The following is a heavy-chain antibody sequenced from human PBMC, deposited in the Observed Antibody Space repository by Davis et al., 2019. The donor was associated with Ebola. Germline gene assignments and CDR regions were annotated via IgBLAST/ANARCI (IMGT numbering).Heavy chain of an antibody. CDR3: ARPAWGGPYNWFDP. CDR2: IRSKANSYAT. J-gene: IGHJ5*02. D-gene: IGHD3-16*01. Sequence: PGGSLRLSCAASGFTFSGSAMHWVRQASGKGLEWVGRIRSKANSYATAYAASVKGRFTISRDDSKNTLYLQMNSLRAEDTAVYYCARPAWGGPYNWFDPWGQGTLVTVSS. CDR1: GFTFSGSA. V-gene: IGHV3-73*01.